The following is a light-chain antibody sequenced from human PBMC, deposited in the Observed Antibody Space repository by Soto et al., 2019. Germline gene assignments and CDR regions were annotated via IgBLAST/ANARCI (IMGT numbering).Light chain of an antibody. CDR3: GAWDGSLGGGQ. Sequence: QSVLTQPPSVSGTPGLKVTISCSGSSSNIGKNTVYWYQQFPGTAPKLLMYKDDKRPSGIPDRFSGSRSGTSATLGITGLQTGDEAVYFCGAWDGSLGGGQFGGGTKVTVL. V-gene: IGLV1-51*02. CDR2: KDD. CDR1: SSNIGKNT. J-gene: IGLJ2*01.